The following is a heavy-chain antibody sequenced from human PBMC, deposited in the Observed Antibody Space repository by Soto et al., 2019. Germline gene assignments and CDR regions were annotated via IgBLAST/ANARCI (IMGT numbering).Heavy chain of an antibody. Sequence: ASVKVSCKASGYTFTGYYMHWVRQAPGQGLEWMGWINPNSGGTNYAQKFQGWVTMTRDTSISTAYMELSRLRSDDTAVYYCARGILGPSSWLIRPLSYYYYGMDVWGQGTTVTVSS. CDR1: GYTFTGYY. J-gene: IGHJ6*02. V-gene: IGHV1-2*04. CDR2: INPNSGGT. CDR3: ARGILGPSSWLIRPLSYYYYGMDV. D-gene: IGHD6-19*01.